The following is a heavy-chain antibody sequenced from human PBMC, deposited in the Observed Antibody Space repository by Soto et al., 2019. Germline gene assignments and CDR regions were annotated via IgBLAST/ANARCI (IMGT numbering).Heavy chain of an antibody. J-gene: IGHJ4*02. Sequence: GGSPRLSCAAYGFSFSRYAMGWVGQAPGKGLEWVSAISGSGLSTYYADSVKGRFTISRDNSKNTLYLQMNSLRAEDTAVYYCEKGRGYCTSTSCYVGSDYWGQGT. V-gene: IGHV3-23*01. CDR2: ISGSGLST. CDR3: EKGRGYCTSTSCYVGSDY. CDR1: GFSFSRYA. D-gene: IGHD2-2*01.